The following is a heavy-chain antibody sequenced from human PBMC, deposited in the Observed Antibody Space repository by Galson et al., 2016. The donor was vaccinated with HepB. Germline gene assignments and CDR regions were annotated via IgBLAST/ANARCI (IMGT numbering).Heavy chain of an antibody. Sequence: SLRLSCAASGFTLSRFWMSWVRQAPGKGLEWVANINQDGSQKNYVDSVEGRFTISRDYAKNSLYLQMSGLRAEDTAVYYCASEPTKSNEGYWGQGTLVSVSS. CDR2: INQDGSQK. CDR3: ASEPTKSNEGY. D-gene: IGHD1-1*01. V-gene: IGHV3-7*03. CDR1: GFTLSRFW. J-gene: IGHJ4*02.